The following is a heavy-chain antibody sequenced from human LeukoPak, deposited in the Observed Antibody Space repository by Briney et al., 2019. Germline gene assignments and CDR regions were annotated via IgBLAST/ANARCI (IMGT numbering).Heavy chain of an antibody. D-gene: IGHD1/OR15-1a*01. CDR1: GGSVSSGRYY. V-gene: IGHV4-61*01. J-gene: IGHJ6*04. CDR3: ARNLAIATTTGDGMDV. CDR2: IYYSGST. Sequence: SETLSLTCTVPGGSVSSGRYYWSWIRQPPGKGLEWIGYIYYSGSTNYNPSLKSRVTISVDTSKNQFSLKLSSVTAADTAVYYCARNLAIATTTGDGMDVWGKGTTVTVSS.